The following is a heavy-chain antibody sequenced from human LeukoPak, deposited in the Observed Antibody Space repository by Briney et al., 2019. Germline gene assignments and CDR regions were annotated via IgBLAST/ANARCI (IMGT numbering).Heavy chain of an antibody. D-gene: IGHD1-26*01. CDR2: IYYSGST. V-gene: IGHV4-39*07. Sequence: SETLSLTCTVSGGSISSSSYYWGWIRQPPGKGLEWIGSIYYSGSTYYNPSLKSRVTISVDTSKNQFSLKLSSVTAADTAVYYCAGEATSGGLPYYYYYGMDVWGQGTTVTVSS. J-gene: IGHJ6*02. CDR1: GGSISSSSYY. CDR3: AGEATSGGLPYYYYYGMDV.